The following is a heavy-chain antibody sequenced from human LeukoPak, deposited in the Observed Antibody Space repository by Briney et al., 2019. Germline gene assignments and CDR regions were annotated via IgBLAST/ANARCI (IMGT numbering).Heavy chain of an antibody. V-gene: IGHV1-69*05. CDR1: GGTFTNYA. D-gene: IGHD3-10*01. J-gene: IGHJ6*03. CDR3: VRADYHGSGNNKYYYYMDV. CDR2: IIPILDTA. Sequence: SVKVSCKASGGTFTNYAVSWVRQAPGQGLEWMGGIIPILDTANYPQKFQDRVTITTDASTSTVYMGLSSLTSEDTAVYYCVRADYHGSGNNKYYYYMDVWGKGTTVTVSS.